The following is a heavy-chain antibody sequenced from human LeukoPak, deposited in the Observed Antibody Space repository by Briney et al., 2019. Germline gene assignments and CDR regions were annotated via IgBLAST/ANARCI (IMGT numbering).Heavy chain of an antibody. D-gene: IGHD6-13*01. CDR3: ARVRSWPYYFDY. CDR2: IFYSGST. Sequence: SETLSLTCTVSGYSISSGYYWGWFRQPPEKGLDFIGTIFYSGSTYYNPSLKSRVTISVDTSKNQFSVRLSSVTAADTAVYYCARVRSWPYYFDYWGQGTLVTVSS. V-gene: IGHV4-38-2*02. J-gene: IGHJ4*02. CDR1: GYSISSGYY.